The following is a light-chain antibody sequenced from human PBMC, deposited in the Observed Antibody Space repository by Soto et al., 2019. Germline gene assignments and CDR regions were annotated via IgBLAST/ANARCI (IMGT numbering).Light chain of an antibody. V-gene: IGKV1-5*03. Sequence: DIQMTQSPPTLSASVGDRVTITCRASQTISDWLAWHQQKPGKAPKFLIYKASNLEGGVPSRFSGSGSGTEFTLTISNLQPDDFATYYCQQYKSYPLTFGGGTKVEIK. CDR2: KAS. CDR1: QTISDW. CDR3: QQYKSYPLT. J-gene: IGKJ4*01.